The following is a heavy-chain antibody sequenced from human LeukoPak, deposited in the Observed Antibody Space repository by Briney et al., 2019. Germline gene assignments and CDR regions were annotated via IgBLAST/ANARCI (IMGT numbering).Heavy chain of an antibody. V-gene: IGHV3-30*18. J-gene: IGHJ4*02. CDR1: GFTFSSYG. CDR3: AKDRYSYAFEYSDS. CDR2: ISNGGSKK. Sequence: GGSLRLSCAASGFTFSSYGMHWVRQAPGKGLDWVAVISNGGSKKYYADSVKGRFTISRDNSKNTLSLQVSSLRTEDTAVYYCAKDRYSYAFEYSDSWGQGTLVTVSS. D-gene: IGHD5-18*01.